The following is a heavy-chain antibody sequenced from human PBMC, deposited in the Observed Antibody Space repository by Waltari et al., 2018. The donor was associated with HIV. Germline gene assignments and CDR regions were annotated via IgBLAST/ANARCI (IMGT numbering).Heavy chain of an antibody. CDR2: ISSSSSDI. J-gene: IGHJ4*02. CDR1: GFTFSSYT. CDR3: ARASRGVAVAGFDY. V-gene: IGHV3-21*01. Sequence: EVQLVASGGGLVKPGGSLRLSCEASGFTFSSYTMNWVRPAPGKGLEWVSSISSSSSDIYYAVSVKGRFTISRDNAKNSLFLQMSSLRAEDMAVYYCARASRGVAVAGFDYWGQGILVTVSS. D-gene: IGHD6-19*01.